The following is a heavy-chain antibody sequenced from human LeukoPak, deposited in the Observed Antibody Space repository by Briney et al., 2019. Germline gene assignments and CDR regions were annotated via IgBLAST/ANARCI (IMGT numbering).Heavy chain of an antibody. J-gene: IGHJ4*02. CDR3: AKDLSGNDY. Sequence: GGSLRLSCAASGFTFSSSAMTWVRQAPGKGLEWVSAISASGGSTYYADSVKGRFTISRDNSKNTLYLQMNSLRAEGTAVYYCAKDLSGNDYWGQGTLVTVSS. CDR1: GFTFSSSA. CDR2: ISASGGST. V-gene: IGHV3-23*01.